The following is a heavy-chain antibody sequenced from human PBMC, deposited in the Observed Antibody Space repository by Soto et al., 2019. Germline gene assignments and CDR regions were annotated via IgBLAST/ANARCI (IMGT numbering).Heavy chain of an antibody. CDR2: IYPGDSDT. J-gene: IGHJ6*02. D-gene: IGHD5-18*01. V-gene: IGHV5-51*01. CDR1: GDSFTSYW. Sequence: GESLKISCKGSGDSFTSYWIGWVRQMPGKGLEWMGIIYPGDSDTRYSPSFQGQVTISADKSISTAYLQWSSLKASDTAMYYCARHNVDTAMGYLYYYYYGMDVWGQGTTVTVSS. CDR3: ARHNVDTAMGYLYYYYYGMDV.